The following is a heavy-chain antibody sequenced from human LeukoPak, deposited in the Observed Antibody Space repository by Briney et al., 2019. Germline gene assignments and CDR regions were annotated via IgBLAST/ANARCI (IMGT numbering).Heavy chain of an antibody. D-gene: IGHD2-2*02. CDR2: IKSKSERGTT. V-gene: IGHV3-15*01. Sequence: GRSLSPSCAVSGFTFSNGWMSWVRQAPGKGLEWVGRIKSKSERGTTDYAAPVNGRFTISRDGSTSPGYLHMNSLKTEDTAVYFCTSNLYCSTSSCYTLDNWGQGTLVA. CDR3: TSNLYCSTSSCYTLDN. J-gene: IGHJ4*02. CDR1: GFTFSNGW.